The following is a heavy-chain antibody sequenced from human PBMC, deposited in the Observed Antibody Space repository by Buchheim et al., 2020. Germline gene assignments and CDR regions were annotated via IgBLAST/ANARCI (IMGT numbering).Heavy chain of an antibody. Sequence: QVQLVQSGAEVKKPGASVKVSCKASGYTFGSHYMHGVRQAPGQGLEWMGIINPSGDSTGYAQKFQGRVTMTRATSTTTVYMELSSLRYEDTAVYYCARGASGSYYGSFDYWGQGTL. V-gene: IGHV1-46*01. D-gene: IGHD1-26*01. CDR2: INPSGDST. CDR1: GYTFGSHY. CDR3: ARGASGSYYGSFDY. J-gene: IGHJ4*02.